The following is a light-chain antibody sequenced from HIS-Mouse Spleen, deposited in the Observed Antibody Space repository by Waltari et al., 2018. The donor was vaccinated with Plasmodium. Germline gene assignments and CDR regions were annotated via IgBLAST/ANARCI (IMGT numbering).Light chain of an antibody. CDR1: QSISSN. CDR3: QQYNSWSLT. CDR2: GAS. Sequence: IAMTPSPALLSVSQGERATHPCRASQSISSNLAWYQHKPGQAPRLLIYGASTRATGIPARFSGSGSGTEFTLTISSLQSEDFAVYYCQQYNSWSLTFGPGTKVDIK. J-gene: IGKJ3*01. V-gene: IGKV3-15*01.